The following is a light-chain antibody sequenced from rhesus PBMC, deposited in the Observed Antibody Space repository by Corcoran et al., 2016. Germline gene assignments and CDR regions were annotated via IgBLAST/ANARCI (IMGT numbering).Light chain of an antibody. CDR2: AAS. Sequence: DIQMTQSPSSLSASVGDRVTITCRASQTISSYFAWYQQKPGKVPKHLIYAASSLESGVPSRFSGSGSGTEFTLTISSMQPEDFATYYWKQQNSHPPSFGPGTKVEIK. CDR3: KQQNSHPPS. J-gene: IGKJ2*01. CDR1: QTISSY. V-gene: IGKV1-44*02.